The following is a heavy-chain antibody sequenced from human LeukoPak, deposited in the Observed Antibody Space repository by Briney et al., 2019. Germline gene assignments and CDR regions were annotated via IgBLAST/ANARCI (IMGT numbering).Heavy chain of an antibody. CDR2: INHSGST. CDR1: GGSFSGYY. V-gene: IGHV4-34*01. D-gene: IGHD2-15*01. Sequence: SETLSLTCAVYGGSFSGYYWSWIRQPPGKGPEWIGEINHSGSTNYNPSLKSRVTISVDTSKNQFSLKLSSVAAADTAVYYCARGGYRMVAATRYYFDYWGQGTLVTVSS. CDR3: ARGGYRMVAATRYYFDY. J-gene: IGHJ4*02.